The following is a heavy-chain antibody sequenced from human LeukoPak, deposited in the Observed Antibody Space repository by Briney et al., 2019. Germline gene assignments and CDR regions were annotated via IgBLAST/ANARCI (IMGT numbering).Heavy chain of an antibody. CDR2: ISWNSGSI. CDR3: AKDMYSSSWYYFDY. Sequence: GGSLRLSCAASGFTFDDYAMHWVRQAPGKGLEWVSGISWNSGSIGYADSVKGRFTISRDNAKNSLYLQMNSLRAEDTALYYCAKDMYSSSWYYFDYWGQGTLVTVSS. CDR1: GFTFDDYA. J-gene: IGHJ4*02. D-gene: IGHD6-13*01. V-gene: IGHV3-9*01.